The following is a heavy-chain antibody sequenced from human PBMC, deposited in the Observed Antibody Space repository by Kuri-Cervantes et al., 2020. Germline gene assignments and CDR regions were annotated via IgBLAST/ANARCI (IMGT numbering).Heavy chain of an antibody. Sequence: GESLKISCAASGLTFSAYSTNWVRRAPGKGLEWVANIKEDGRDKYYVDSLKGRFTISRDNAKNSLYLQMNSLRVEDTAVYYCARDPVTYCSSTSCYGGWFDPWGQGTLVTVSS. D-gene: IGHD2-2*01. J-gene: IGHJ5*02. CDR3: ARDPVTYCSSTSCYGGWFDP. V-gene: IGHV3-7*03. CDR1: GLTFSAYS. CDR2: IKEDGRDK.